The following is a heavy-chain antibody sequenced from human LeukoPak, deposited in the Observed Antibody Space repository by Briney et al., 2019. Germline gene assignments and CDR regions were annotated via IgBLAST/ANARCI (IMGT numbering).Heavy chain of an antibody. D-gene: IGHD6-6*01. CDR3: ARDLPTGSDYFDY. V-gene: IGHV3-23*01. CDR2: IRGSDAGT. J-gene: IGHJ4*02. Sequence: PGGSLRLSCVASGFTFSTFAMSWVRQTPRKGLEWVSAIRGSDAGTYYADSVKGRCTISRDNAKNSLYLQMSSLRADDTAVYYCARDLPTGSDYFDYWGQGTLVTVSS. CDR1: GFTFSTFA.